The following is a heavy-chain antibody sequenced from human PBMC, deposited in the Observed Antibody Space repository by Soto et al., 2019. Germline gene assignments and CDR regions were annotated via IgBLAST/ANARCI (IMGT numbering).Heavy chain of an antibody. Sequence: ASVKVSCKASGYTFTGYYMHWVRQAPGQGLEWMGWINPNSGGTNYAQKFQGWVTMTRDTSISTAYMELSRLRSDDTAVYYCARDSRYYDFWSGYYNRNYSYGMDVWGQGTTVTVSS. CDR2: INPNSGGT. CDR3: ARDSRYYDFWSGYYNRNYSYGMDV. J-gene: IGHJ6*02. CDR1: GYTFTGYY. V-gene: IGHV1-2*04. D-gene: IGHD3-3*01.